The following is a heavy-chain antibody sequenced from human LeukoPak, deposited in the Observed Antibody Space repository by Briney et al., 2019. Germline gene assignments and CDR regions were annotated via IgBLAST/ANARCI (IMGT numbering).Heavy chain of an antibody. J-gene: IGHJ4*02. D-gene: IGHD2-8*01. CDR2: IYYSGST. Sequence: WVRQAPGKGLEWIGSIYYSGSTYYNPSLKSRVTISVDTSKNQFSLKLSSVTAADTAVYYCARAGRDIVLMVYAGYFDYWGQGTLVTVSS. V-gene: IGHV4-39*07. CDR3: ARAGRDIVLMVYAGYFDY.